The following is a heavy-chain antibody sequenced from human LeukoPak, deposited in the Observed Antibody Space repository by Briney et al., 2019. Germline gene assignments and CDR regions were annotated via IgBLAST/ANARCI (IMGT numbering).Heavy chain of an antibody. V-gene: IGHV3-23*01. Sequence: GGSLGLSCAASGFTFSSYAMSWVRQAPGKGLEWVSAISGSGGSTYYADSVKGRFTISRDNSKNTLYLQMNSLRAEDTAVYYCAKDGGHQLLSADWGQGTLVTVSS. CDR3: AKDGGHQLLSAD. CDR2: ISGSGGST. D-gene: IGHD2-2*01. CDR1: GFTFSSYA. J-gene: IGHJ4*02.